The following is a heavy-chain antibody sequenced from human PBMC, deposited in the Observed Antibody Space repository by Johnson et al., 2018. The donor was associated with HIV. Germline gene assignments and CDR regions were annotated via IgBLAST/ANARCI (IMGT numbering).Heavy chain of an antibody. CDR3: ASPYGDGGGVDI. Sequence: QVQLVESGGGVVQPGGSLRLSCAASGFTFSDYYMSWIRQAPGKGLEWISYISSSGNTIYYADSVKGRFTISRDNAKNSLYLQMNSLRGEDTAVYYCASPYGDGGGVDIWGHGTMVTVSS. CDR2: ISSSGNTI. D-gene: IGHD4-17*01. V-gene: IGHV3-11*04. J-gene: IGHJ3*02. CDR1: GFTFSDYY.